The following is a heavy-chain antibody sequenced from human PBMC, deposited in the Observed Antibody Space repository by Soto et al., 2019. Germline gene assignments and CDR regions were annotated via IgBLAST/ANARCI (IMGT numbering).Heavy chain of an antibody. D-gene: IGHD3-22*01. J-gene: IGHJ6*02. Sequence: GGSLRLSCAASGFTVSSYAMSWVRQAPAKGLEWVSAISGSGGSTYYADSVKGRFTISRDNSKNTLYLQMNSLRAEDTAVYYCAKSIVVAYDYYYYYGMDVWGQGTTVTVSS. CDR3: AKSIVVAYDYYYYYGMDV. V-gene: IGHV3-23*01. CDR2: ISGSGGST. CDR1: GFTVSSYA.